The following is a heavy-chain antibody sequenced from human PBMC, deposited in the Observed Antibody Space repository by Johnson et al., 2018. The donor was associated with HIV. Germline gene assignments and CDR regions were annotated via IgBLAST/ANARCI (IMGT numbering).Heavy chain of an antibody. Sequence: VQLVESGGGLVQPGGSLILSCAASGFTFSGSAMHWVRQASGKGLEWVGRIRTKANSYATAYAASVKGRFTISRDDSKNTAYLQMNSLKTEDTAVYYCTTSITIFGVVILDGFDIWGQGTMVTVSS. CDR2: IRTKANSYAT. CDR1: GFTFSGSA. CDR3: TTSITIFGVVILDGFDI. J-gene: IGHJ3*02. D-gene: IGHD3-3*01. V-gene: IGHV3-73*01.